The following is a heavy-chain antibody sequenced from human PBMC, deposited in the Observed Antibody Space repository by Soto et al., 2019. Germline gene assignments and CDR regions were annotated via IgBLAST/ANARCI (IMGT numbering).Heavy chain of an antibody. CDR3: ARAARRYSSGWYLVSTSFDY. J-gene: IGHJ4*02. CDR2: INHSGST. V-gene: IGHV4-34*01. CDR1: GGSFSGYY. D-gene: IGHD6-19*01. Sequence: SESLSLTCAVDGGSFSGYYWSWIRQPPGKGLERIGEINHSGSTNYNPSFKSRVTISVDTSKNQFSLKLSSVTAADTAVYYCARAARRYSSGWYLVSTSFDYWGQGTLVTVSS.